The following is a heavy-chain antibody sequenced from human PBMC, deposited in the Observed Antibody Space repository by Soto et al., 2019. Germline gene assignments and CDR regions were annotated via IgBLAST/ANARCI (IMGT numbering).Heavy chain of an antibody. J-gene: IGHJ4*02. Sequence: SETLSLTCSVSGDSISSSSWSWVRQPPGKGLEWIGYISYTGSTNYNPSLKRRVTMSLDTSKNQFSLNLSSVTAADAALYYCARHTYSTSTDFYCDYWGLGTLVTVSS. V-gene: IGHV4-59*08. CDR2: ISYTGST. CDR1: GDSISSSS. CDR3: ARHTYSTSTDFYCDY. D-gene: IGHD5-18*01.